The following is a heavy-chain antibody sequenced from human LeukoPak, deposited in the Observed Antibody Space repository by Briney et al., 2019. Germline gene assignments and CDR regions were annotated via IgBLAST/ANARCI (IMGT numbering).Heavy chain of an antibody. CDR1: GYTFDTYW. V-gene: IGHV5-51*01. CDR2: IYPGDSDT. Sequence: GESLKISCQVSGYTFDTYWICWVRQMPGQGLEWMGIIYPGDSDTRYSPSFQGQVTMSADKSISTAYLQWSSLKASDTAIYYCAKTSAYDFKDDWGQGTLVTVSS. D-gene: IGHD5-12*01. J-gene: IGHJ4*02. CDR3: AKTSAYDFKDD.